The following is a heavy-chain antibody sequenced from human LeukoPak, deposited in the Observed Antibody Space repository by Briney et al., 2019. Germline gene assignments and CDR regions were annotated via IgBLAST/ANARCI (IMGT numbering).Heavy chain of an antibody. V-gene: IGHV3-30*01. CDR2: ISYDGSNK. J-gene: IGHJ4*02. CDR1: GFTFSSYA. CDR3: ARDPSIRVDSGSYFDY. D-gene: IGHD1-26*01. Sequence: GGSLRLSCAASGFTFSSYAMHWVRQAPGKGLEWVAVISYDGSNKYYADSVKGRFTISRDNSKNTLCLQMNSLSAEDTAVYYCARDPSIRVDSGSYFDYWGQGTLVTVSS.